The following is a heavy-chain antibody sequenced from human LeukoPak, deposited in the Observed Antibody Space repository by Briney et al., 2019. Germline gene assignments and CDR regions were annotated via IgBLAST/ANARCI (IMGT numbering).Heavy chain of an antibody. V-gene: IGHV4-38-2*02. CDR1: GYSISSAYY. CDR2: IYHSGST. D-gene: IGHD1-7*01. Sequence: PSETLSLTCTVSGYSISSAYYWGWIRQSPGKGLEWIGSIYHSGSTYYNPSLKSRVTISVDTSKNQFSLNLSSVTAADTAVYYCARSARRGQNWNYFDYFDYWGQGTLGPVSS. J-gene: IGHJ4*02. CDR3: ARSARRGQNWNYFDYFDY.